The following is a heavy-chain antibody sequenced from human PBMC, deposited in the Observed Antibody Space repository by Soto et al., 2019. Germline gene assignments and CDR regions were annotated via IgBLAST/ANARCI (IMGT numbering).Heavy chain of an antibody. J-gene: IGHJ4*02. CDR3: AKVLYDSSVSYYFDY. CDR2: ISGGGGST. V-gene: IGHV3-23*01. CDR1: GFTFSSYA. D-gene: IGHD3-22*01. Sequence: GGSLRLSCAASGFTFSSYAMSWVRQAPGKGLEWVSAISGGGGSTYYADYVKGRFTISRDNSKNTLYLQMNSLRAEYTALYYCAKVLYDSSVSYYFDYWGQGTLVTVSS.